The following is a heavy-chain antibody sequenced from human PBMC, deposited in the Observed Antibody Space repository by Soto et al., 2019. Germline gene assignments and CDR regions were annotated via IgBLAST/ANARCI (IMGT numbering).Heavy chain of an antibody. CDR1: GFTFSSYA. V-gene: IGHV3-23*01. J-gene: IGHJ5*02. CDR2: ISGSGGST. D-gene: IGHD1-1*01. Sequence: AGGSLRLSCAASGFTFSSYAMSWVRQAPGKGLEWVSAISGSGGSTYHADSVKGRFTISRDNSKNTLYLQMNSLRAEDTAVYYCAKGFKERFDPWGQGTLVTVSS. CDR3: AKGFKERFDP.